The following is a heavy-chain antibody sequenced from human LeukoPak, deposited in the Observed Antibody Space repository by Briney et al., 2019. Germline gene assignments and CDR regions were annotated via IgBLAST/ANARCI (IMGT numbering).Heavy chain of an antibody. J-gene: IGHJ6*02. CDR3: ASGSWRYGINV. Sequence: SPTLSLTCAISGDSVSSNSAAWNWLRQSPSRGLEWLGRTYYKSKWYNEYALSVKRRITINPATSKNEFSLQLSSVTPEDTAVYYCASGSWRYGINVWGQGTTVTVSS. V-gene: IGHV6-1*01. D-gene: IGHD3-3*01. CDR2: TYYKSKWYN. CDR1: GDSVSSNSAA.